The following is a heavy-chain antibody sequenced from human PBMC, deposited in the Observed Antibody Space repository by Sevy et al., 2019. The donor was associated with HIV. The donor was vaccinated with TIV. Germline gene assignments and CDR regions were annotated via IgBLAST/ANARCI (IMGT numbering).Heavy chain of an antibody. D-gene: IGHD3-10*01. CDR2: IYSGGSA. CDR3: ARGLTMVRGVIGY. V-gene: IGHV3-53*01. J-gene: IGHJ4*02. Sequence: GGSLRLSCAASGFTVSSIYMSWVRQAPGKGLEWVSVIYSGGSAYYADSVKGRITISRDNSKNTLYLQMNSLKAEDTAVYYCARGLTMVRGVIGYWGQGTLVTVSS. CDR1: GFTVSSIY.